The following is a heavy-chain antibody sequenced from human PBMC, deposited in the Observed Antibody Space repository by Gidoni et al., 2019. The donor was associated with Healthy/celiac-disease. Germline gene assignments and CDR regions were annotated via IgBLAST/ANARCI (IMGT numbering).Heavy chain of an antibody. V-gene: IGHV3-48*03. CDR3: ARDRVGGRYLIDH. CDR2: ISSGGGTI. CDR1: GFPFSSDD. Sequence: EVQLVESGGGLVQPGGSLRLCCAASGFPFSSDDMNWVRQAPGKGLEWVSYISSGGGTIYYADSVKGRFTISRDNAKSSLYLQMNSLGAEDTAVYYCARDRVGGRYLIDHWGQGTLVTVSS. D-gene: IGHD1-26*01. J-gene: IGHJ4*02.